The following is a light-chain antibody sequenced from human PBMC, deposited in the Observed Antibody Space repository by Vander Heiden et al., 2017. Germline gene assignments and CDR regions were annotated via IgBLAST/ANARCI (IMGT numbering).Light chain of an antibody. CDR2: EVT. J-gene: IGLJ1*01. CDR3: CSYAGSTSYV. V-gene: IGLV2-23*02. Sequence: QSALTQPASVSGSPGQSITISCTGTSSDVGSYNLVSWYQQHPGRAPKLMRYEVTKRPSGVSNRFSGSKSANTASLTISGLQAEDEADYDCCSYAGSTSYVFGTGTKVTV. CDR1: SSDVGSYNL.